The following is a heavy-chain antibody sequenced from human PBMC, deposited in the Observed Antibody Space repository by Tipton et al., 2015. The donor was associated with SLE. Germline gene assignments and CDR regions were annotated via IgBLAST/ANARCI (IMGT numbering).Heavy chain of an antibody. CDR2: IYYSGST. D-gene: IGHD6-6*01. V-gene: IGHV4-59*11. Sequence: TLSLTCTVSGGSISSHYWSWIRQPPGKGLEWIGYIYYSGSTNYNPSLKSRVTISVDTSKNQFSLKLSSVTAADTAVYYCAGRYSSSMAGDWYFDLWGRGTLVTVSS. J-gene: IGHJ2*01. CDR1: GGSISSHY. CDR3: AGRYSSSMAGDWYFDL.